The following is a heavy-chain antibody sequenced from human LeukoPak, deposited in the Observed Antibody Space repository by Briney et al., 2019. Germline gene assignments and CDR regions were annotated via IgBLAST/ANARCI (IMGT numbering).Heavy chain of an antibody. CDR1: GLTFSSYA. CDR2: ISGGGGST. J-gene: IGHJ4*02. CDR3: AKVGESGGVWKYYFDY. Sequence: GGSLRLSCAASGLTFSSYAMSWVRQAPGKGLEWVSAISGGGGSTYYADSVKGRFTISRDNSKNTLYLQMNSLRAEDTAVYYCAKVGESGGVWKYYFDYWGQGTLVTVSS. V-gene: IGHV3-23*01. D-gene: IGHD2-8*02.